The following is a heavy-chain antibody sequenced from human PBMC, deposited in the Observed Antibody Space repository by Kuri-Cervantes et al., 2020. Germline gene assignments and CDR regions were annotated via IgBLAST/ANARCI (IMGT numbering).Heavy chain of an antibody. Sequence: SETLSLTCTVSGGSISSSSYYWGWIRQPPGKGLEWIGSIYYSGSTYYNPSLKSRATISVDTSKNQFSLKLSSVTAADTAVYYCASRARIAVAGYDYWGQGTLVTVSS. D-gene: IGHD6-19*01. CDR2: IYYSGST. J-gene: IGHJ4*02. CDR3: ASRARIAVAGYDY. V-gene: IGHV4-39*07. CDR1: GGSISSSSYY.